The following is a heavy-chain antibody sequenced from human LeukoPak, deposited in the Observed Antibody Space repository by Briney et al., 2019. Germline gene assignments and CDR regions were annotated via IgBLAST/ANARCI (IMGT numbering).Heavy chain of an antibody. V-gene: IGHV1-69*13. J-gene: IGHJ5*02. CDR1: GGTFSSYA. CDR2: IIPIFGTA. D-gene: IGHD6-13*01. Sequence: SVKVSCKASGGTFSSYAISWVRQAPGPGLEWMGGIIPIFGTANYAQKFQGRVTITADESTSTAYMELSSLRSEDTAVYYCARDRKLPEGMAALNWFDPWGQGTLVTVSS. CDR3: ARDRKLPEGMAALNWFDP.